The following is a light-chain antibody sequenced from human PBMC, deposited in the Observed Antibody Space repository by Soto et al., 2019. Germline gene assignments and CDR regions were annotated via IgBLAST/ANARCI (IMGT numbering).Light chain of an antibody. CDR2: VNT. J-gene: IGLJ2*01. V-gene: IGLV1-40*01. Sequence: QSVLTQPPSVSGAPGQRVTISCTGSSSNIGAGYDVHWYQQIPGTAPKLLIYVNTNRPSGVPDRFSGSKSGTSASLAITGLQAEDEADYCCQSYDSSLSGSVFGGGTKLTVL. CDR3: QSYDSSLSGSV. CDR1: SSNIGAGYD.